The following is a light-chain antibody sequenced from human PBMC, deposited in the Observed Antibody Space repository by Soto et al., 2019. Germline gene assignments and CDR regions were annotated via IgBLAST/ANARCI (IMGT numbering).Light chain of an antibody. CDR3: QSYDSSLSGVV. V-gene: IGLV1-40*01. Sequence: QLVLTQPPSVSGAPGQRVTISCTGSSSNIGAGYDVHWYQQLPGTAPKLLIYGNSDRPSGVPDQFSGSKSGTSASLAITGLQAEDEAYYYCQSYDSSLSGVVFGGGTKLTVL. J-gene: IGLJ2*01. CDR2: GNS. CDR1: SSNIGAGYD.